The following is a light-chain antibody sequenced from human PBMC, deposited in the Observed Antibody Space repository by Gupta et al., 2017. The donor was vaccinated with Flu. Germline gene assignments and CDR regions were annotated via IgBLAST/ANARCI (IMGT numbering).Light chain of an antibody. J-gene: IGKJ2*01. CDR3: QQYKDWPPEYT. Sequence: TLSVSPGESATLSCRASQSVGSKLAWYQHRPGQAPRLLIYGSFKRPTDIPARFIGRGSGTEFTLTISSLQSEDFAVYYCQQYKDWPPEYTFGQGTRLDIK. V-gene: IGKV3-15*01. CDR2: GSF. CDR1: QSVGSK.